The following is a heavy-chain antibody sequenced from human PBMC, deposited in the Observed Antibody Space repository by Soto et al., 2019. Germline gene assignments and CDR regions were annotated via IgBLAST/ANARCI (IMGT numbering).Heavy chain of an antibody. V-gene: IGHV6-1*01. J-gene: IGHJ1*01. Sequence: PSQTLSLTCAISGDSVSSDDVAWNWIRQSPSRGLEWLGRTLYRSTWHRDYAVSVKSRITINPDTSENQFSLQLNSVTPEDTAVYYCARDYQGWHHADWGQGALVTVSS. CDR1: GDSVSSDDVA. CDR3: ARDYQGWHHAD. D-gene: IGHD6-19*01. CDR2: TLYRSTWHR.